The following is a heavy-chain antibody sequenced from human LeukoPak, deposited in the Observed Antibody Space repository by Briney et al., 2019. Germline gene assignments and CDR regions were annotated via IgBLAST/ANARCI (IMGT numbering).Heavy chain of an antibody. D-gene: IGHD5-12*01. CDR2: IRYDGNNK. V-gene: IGHV3-30*02. CDR3: AKDSTGGYDAYYFDY. Sequence: PGGSLRLSCAASGFTFSIYGMHWVRQAPGEGLEWVAFIRYDGNNKYYTDSVKGRFTISRDNSKNTLYLQMNSLRAEDTAVYYCAKDSTGGYDAYYFDYWGQGTLVTVSS. CDR1: GFTFSIYG. J-gene: IGHJ4*02.